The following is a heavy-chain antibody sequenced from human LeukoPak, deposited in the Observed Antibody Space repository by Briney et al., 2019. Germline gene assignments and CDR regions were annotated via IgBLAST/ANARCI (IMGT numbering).Heavy chain of an antibody. V-gene: IGHV4-4*07. CDR3: ARGGYYYDSSGYYWSDYYYGMDV. Sequence: SETLSLTCTVSGGSISSYYWGWIRQPAGKGLEWIGRIYTSGSTNYNPSLKSRVTMSVDTSKNQFSLRLSSVTAADTAVYYCARGGYYYDSSGYYWSDYYYGMDVWGQGTTVTVSS. J-gene: IGHJ6*02. CDR1: GGSISSYY. CDR2: IYTSGST. D-gene: IGHD3-22*01.